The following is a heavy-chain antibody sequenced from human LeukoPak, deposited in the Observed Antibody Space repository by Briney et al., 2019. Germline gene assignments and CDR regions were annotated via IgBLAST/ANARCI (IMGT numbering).Heavy chain of an antibody. J-gene: IGHJ6*02. Sequence: TGGSLRLSCAVSGFTVSSNYMSWVRQAPGKGLEWVSAISGSGGSTYYADSVKGRFTISRDNSKNTLYLQMNSLRAEDTAVYYCAKDNSGLYYYYGMDVWGQGTTVTVSS. CDR1: GFTVSSNY. CDR3: AKDNSGLYYYYGMDV. V-gene: IGHV3-23*01. D-gene: IGHD4-23*01. CDR2: ISGSGGST.